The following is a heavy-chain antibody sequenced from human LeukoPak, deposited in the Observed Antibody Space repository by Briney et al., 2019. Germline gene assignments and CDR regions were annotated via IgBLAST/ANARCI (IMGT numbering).Heavy chain of an antibody. CDR1: GFTFSSYS. CDR3: ARDSRITMVRVLPSGGDDAFDI. CDR2: ISYDGSNK. D-gene: IGHD3-10*01. V-gene: IGHV3-30*03. J-gene: IGHJ3*02. Sequence: PGGSLRLSCAASGFTFSSYSMTWVRQAPGKGLEWVAVISYDGSNKYYADSVKGRFTISRDNAKNSLYLQMNSLRAEDTAVYYCARDSRITMVRVLPSGGDDAFDIWGQGTMVTVSS.